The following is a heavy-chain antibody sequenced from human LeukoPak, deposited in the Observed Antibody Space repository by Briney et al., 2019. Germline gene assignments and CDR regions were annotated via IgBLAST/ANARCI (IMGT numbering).Heavy chain of an antibody. CDR2: IYPGDSDT. Sequence: GESLKISCKGSGYSFTSYWIGWVRQMPGKGLEWMRIIYPGDSDTRDSPSFQGQVTISADKSISTAYLQWSSLKASDTAMYYCARPTYYDFWSGYYDRDVDAFDIWGQGTMVTVSS. J-gene: IGHJ3*02. CDR3: ARPTYYDFWSGYYDRDVDAFDI. CDR1: GYSFTSYW. D-gene: IGHD3-3*01. V-gene: IGHV5-51*01.